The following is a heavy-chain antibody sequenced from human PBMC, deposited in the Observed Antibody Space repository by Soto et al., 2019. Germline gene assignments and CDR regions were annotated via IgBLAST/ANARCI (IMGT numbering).Heavy chain of an antibody. CDR2: TWYDGSNK. Sequence: QVPLVESGGGVVQPGRSLRLSCAASGFTFSSYGMHWVRQAPGKGLEWVAVTWYDGSNKNYADSVKGRFTISRDNSKSTLYLQMNSLRAEDTAVYYCARDRGTTSLDYWGQGTLVTVSS. J-gene: IGHJ4*02. CDR1: GFTFSSYG. V-gene: IGHV3-33*01. CDR3: ARDRGTTSLDY. D-gene: IGHD1-26*01.